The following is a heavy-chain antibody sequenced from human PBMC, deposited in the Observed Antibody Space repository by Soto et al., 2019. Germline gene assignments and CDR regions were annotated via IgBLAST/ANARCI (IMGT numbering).Heavy chain of an antibody. CDR2: IYDSGSS. V-gene: IGHV4-30-4*01. J-gene: IGHJ4*02. D-gene: IGHD5-12*01. CDR3: AREKGYISGPKNFDS. CDR1: GGSVSSGDYF. Sequence: NPSETLSLTCTVSGGSVSSGDYFWSWIRQPPGKGLEWIGYIYDSGSSYYNPSLKSRVTMSVDTSKNQFSLKLRSVTAADTAMYYCAREKGYISGPKNFDSWGQGTRVTSPQ.